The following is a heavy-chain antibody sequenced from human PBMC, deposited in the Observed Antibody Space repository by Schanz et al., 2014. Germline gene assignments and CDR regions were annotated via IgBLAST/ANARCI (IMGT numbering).Heavy chain of an antibody. V-gene: IGHV3-23*04. CDR2: ITSSGGNA. Sequence: EVQLVESGGGLVQPGGSLRLSCAASGLTFSNHAMSWVRQAPGKGLEWVATITSSGGNAYYADSVKGRFTISRDNSKNTLYLEMNRLRADDTAVYYCARAPFGRLGDSGSAFDIWGQGTMVTVSS. D-gene: IGHD3-16*01. J-gene: IGHJ3*02. CDR1: GLTFSNHA. CDR3: ARAPFGRLGDSGSAFDI.